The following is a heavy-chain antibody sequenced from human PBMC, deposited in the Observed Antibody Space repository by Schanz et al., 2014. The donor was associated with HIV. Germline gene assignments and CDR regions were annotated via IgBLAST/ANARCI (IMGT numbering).Heavy chain of an antibody. CDR1: GGTFSSYA. CDR3: AYSSGFYQYSYGMDV. CDR2: MKPNSGET. V-gene: IGHV1-2*02. J-gene: IGHJ6*02. Sequence: QVQLVQSGAEVKKPGSSVKVSCKASGGTFSSYAVTWVRQAPGQGLEWMGWMKPNSGETKFARKFQGRVTMTRDTSISTAYMELSRLRSDDTAVYYCAYSSGFYQYSYGMDVWGQGTTVTVSS. D-gene: IGHD3-22*01.